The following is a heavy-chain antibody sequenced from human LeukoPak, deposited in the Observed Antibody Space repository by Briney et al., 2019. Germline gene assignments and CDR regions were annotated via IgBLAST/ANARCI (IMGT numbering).Heavy chain of an antibody. CDR1: GFIFSSYW. CDR3: AREHTYSSSWWLWFDP. D-gene: IGHD6-13*01. CDR2: INTDGAST. V-gene: IGHV3-74*01. Sequence: PGGSLRLSCAASGFIFSSYWMHWVRQAPGRGLVWVSRINTDGASTSYADSLKGRFTISRDNAKNTLSLQMNSLRAEDTAVYYCAREHTYSSSWWLWFDPWGQGTLVTVSS. J-gene: IGHJ5*02.